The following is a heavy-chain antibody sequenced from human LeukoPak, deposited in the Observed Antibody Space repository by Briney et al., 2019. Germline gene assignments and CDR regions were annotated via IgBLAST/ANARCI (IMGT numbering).Heavy chain of an antibody. D-gene: IGHD1-26*01. CDR2: IYTSGST. J-gene: IGHJ5*02. CDR1: GGSIGSKY. CDR3: ARSSLGECTFNP. V-gene: IGHV4-4*07. Sequence: SETLSLTCSVSGGSIGSKYWSWIRQPAGKGLEWIGHIYTSGSTNYNPSLTSRVTMSVDTSKNQFSLKLSSVTAADTAVYYCARSSLGECTFNPWAQGNLVTVSS.